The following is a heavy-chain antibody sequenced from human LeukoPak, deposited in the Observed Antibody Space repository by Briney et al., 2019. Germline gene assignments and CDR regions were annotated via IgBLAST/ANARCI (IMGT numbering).Heavy chain of an antibody. CDR1: GGSVSDYY. Sequence: SETLSLTCTISGGSVSDYYWSWIRQSPGKGLEWIGYIYHTGSTSYSPSLKSRVTISADTSQNQFSLKLSSVTAADTAVYYCASRELGNDYWGQGTLVTGSS. D-gene: IGHD7-27*01. J-gene: IGHJ4*02. V-gene: IGHV4-59*02. CDR2: IYHTGST. CDR3: ASRELGNDY.